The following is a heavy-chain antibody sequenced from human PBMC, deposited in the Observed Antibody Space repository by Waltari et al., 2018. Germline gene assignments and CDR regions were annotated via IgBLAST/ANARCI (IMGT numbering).Heavy chain of an antibody. Sequence: QVQLQESGPGLVKPSETLSLTCTVSGGSISSYYWSWIRQPTGKGLEWIGYIYYSGSTNYNPSLKSRVTISVDTSKNQFSLKLSSVTAADTAVYYCARDSGYDWNYYYYGMDVWGQGTTVTVSS. D-gene: IGHD5-12*01. CDR2: IYYSGST. V-gene: IGHV4-59*01. CDR3: ARDSGYDWNYYYYGMDV. CDR1: GGSISSYY. J-gene: IGHJ6*02.